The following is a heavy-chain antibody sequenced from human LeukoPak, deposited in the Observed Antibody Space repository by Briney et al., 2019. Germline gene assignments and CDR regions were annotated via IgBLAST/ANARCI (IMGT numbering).Heavy chain of an antibody. J-gene: IGHJ6*02. V-gene: IGHV3-43*02. CDR2: IKADGSGT. D-gene: IGHD2/OR15-2a*01. Sequence: GALILSFAASGFTIGPYPSYLVRPSPGGGLEWVSVIKADGSGTFYEDSVRGRFTTSRDNSKNSLYLQMNSMTSEDTALYYCATWAFYHNLDVWGQGTTVIVSS. CDR3: ATWAFYHNLDV. CDR1: GFTIGPYP.